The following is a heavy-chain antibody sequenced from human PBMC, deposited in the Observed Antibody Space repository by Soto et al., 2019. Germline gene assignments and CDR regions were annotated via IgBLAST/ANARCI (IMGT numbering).Heavy chain of an antibody. CDR1: GFTFSSYA. D-gene: IGHD1-7*01. CDR2: ISGSGGST. Sequence: GGSLRLSCAASGFTFSSYAMSWVRQAPGKGLEWVSAISGSGGSTYYADSVKGRFTISRDNSKNTLYLQMNSLRAEDTAVYYCAKETGTGTTSRFYDYFDYWGQGTLVTVSS. CDR3: AKETGTGTTSRFYDYFDY. J-gene: IGHJ4*02. V-gene: IGHV3-23*01.